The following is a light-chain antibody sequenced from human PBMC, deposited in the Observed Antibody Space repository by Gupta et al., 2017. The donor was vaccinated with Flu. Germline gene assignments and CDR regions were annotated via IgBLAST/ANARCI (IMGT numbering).Light chain of an antibody. Sequence: QRVTISCSGSSSNIGSNTVNWYQQLPGTAPKLLIYSNNQRPSGVPDRFSGSKSGTSASLAISGLQSEDEADYYCATWDDSLNVLFGGGTKLTVL. CDR2: SNN. CDR1: SSNIGSNT. CDR3: ATWDDSLNVL. V-gene: IGLV1-44*01. J-gene: IGLJ3*02.